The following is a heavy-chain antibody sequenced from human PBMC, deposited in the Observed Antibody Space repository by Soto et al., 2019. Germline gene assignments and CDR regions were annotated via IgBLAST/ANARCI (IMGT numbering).Heavy chain of an antibody. CDR3: ARDMRISSWYLYRMDG. CDR1: GFTFSSYW. Sequence: PWGSLRLSCAASGFTFSSYWMSWVRQAPGKGLEWVANIKQDGSEKYYVDSVKGRFTISRDNAKNSLYLQMNSLRAEDTAVYYCARDMRISSWYLYRMDGWGQATTGTVAS. V-gene: IGHV3-7*03. J-gene: IGHJ6*02. D-gene: IGHD6-13*01. CDR2: IKQDGSEK.